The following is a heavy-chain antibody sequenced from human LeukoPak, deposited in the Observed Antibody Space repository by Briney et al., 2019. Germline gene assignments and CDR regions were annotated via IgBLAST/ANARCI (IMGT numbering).Heavy chain of an antibody. CDR2: IYYSGST. V-gene: IGHV4-39*02. CDR1: GGSIPSGSYC. Sequence: SETLSLTCTVSGGSIPSGSYCWFWLRQPPGKGLEWVGSIYYSGSTYYNSSLENRVTIYIDTSKNHFFLCLRSLSAAVIYFSYCAKRDDSGGNLVDLWGQGTLVTVSS. D-gene: IGHD3-22*01. J-gene: IGHJ4*02. CDR3: AKRDDSGGNLVDL.